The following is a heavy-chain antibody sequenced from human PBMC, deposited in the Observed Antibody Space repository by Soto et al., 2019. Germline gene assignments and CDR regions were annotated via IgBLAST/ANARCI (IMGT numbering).Heavy chain of an antibody. CDR3: ATDYGGNSPYYFDS. D-gene: IGHD4-17*01. V-gene: IGHV3-48*01. J-gene: IGHJ4*02. CDR2: ISSSSSTI. CDR1: GFAFSSYS. Sequence: EVQLVESGGGLVQPGGSLRLSCAASGFAFSSYSMNWVRQAPGKGLEWISYISSSSSTIYYADSVRGRFTISRDKAKNSLYLPMNSLRAEDTAVYYCATDYGGNSPYYFDSWGQGTLVTVSS.